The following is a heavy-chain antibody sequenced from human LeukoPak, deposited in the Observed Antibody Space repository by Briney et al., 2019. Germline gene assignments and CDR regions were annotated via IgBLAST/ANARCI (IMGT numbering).Heavy chain of an antibody. J-gene: IGHJ6*03. Sequence: GGSLRLSCAASGFTFSSYGMHWVRQAPGKGLEWVAFIRYDGSNKYYADSVKGRFTISRDNSKNTLYLQMNSLRAEDTAVYYCAKDGGYSYGYHYMDVWGKGTTVTVSS. CDR3: AKDGGYSYGYHYMDV. D-gene: IGHD5-18*01. CDR1: GFTFSSYG. CDR2: IRYDGSNK. V-gene: IGHV3-30*02.